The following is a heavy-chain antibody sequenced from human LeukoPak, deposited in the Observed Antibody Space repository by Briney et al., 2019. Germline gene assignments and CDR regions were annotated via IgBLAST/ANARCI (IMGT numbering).Heavy chain of an antibody. CDR3: ARGGSAYYYDSSGPPGGY. J-gene: IGHJ4*02. CDR1: GYTFTSYY. CDR2: INPSGGST. D-gene: IGHD3-22*01. V-gene: IGHV1-46*01. Sequence: ASVKVSCKASGYTFTSYYMHWVRQAPGQGLEWMGIINPSGGSTSYAQKFQGRVTMTRDMSTSTVYMELSSLRSEDTAVYYCARGGSAYYYDSSGPPGGYWGQGTLVTVSS.